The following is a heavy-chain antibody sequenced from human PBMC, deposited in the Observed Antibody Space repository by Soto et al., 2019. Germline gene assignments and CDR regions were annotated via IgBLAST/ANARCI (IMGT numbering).Heavy chain of an antibody. D-gene: IGHD6-19*01. V-gene: IGHV1-18*04. CDR3: ARASDGYRSGWYVGYFDY. CDR1: GYTFTSYG. Sequence: QVQLVQSGAEVTKPGASLKVSCKASGYTFTSYGISWVRQAPGQGLEWMGWIRAYNGYTNYAQKFQGRVTVTTDTSTSTAYMELRSLISDDTAVYYCARASDGYRSGWYVGYFDYWGQGTLVTVSS. CDR2: IRAYNGYT. J-gene: IGHJ4*02.